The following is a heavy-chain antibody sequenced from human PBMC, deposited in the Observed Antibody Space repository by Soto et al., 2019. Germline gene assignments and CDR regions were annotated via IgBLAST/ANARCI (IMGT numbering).Heavy chain of an antibody. CDR1: GYTFTSYA. D-gene: IGHD4-17*01. CDR2: INAGNGNT. J-gene: IGHJ4*02. Sequence: ASVKVSCKASGYTFTSYAMHWVRQAPGQRLEWMGWINAGNGNTKYSQKFQGRVTITRDTSASTAYMELSSLRSEDTAVYYCARDTYGDYYFDYWGQGTLVTVSS. V-gene: IGHV1-3*01. CDR3: ARDTYGDYYFDY.